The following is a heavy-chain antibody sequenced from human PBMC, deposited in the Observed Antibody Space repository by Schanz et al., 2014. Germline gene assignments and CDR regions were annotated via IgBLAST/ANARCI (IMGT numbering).Heavy chain of an antibody. CDR1: GYTFTSYD. J-gene: IGHJ4*02. CDR2: VIPILGVT. Sequence: QVQLVQSGAEVKKPGASVKVSCTASGYTFTSYDINWVRQAPGQGLEWMGRVIPILGVTHYAQKFQGRVTMTRDTSTSTVYMELSSLRSEDTAVYYCARDGVDAAAGGNYWGQGTLVTVSS. CDR3: ARDGVDAAAGGNY. V-gene: IGHV1-46*03. D-gene: IGHD6-13*01.